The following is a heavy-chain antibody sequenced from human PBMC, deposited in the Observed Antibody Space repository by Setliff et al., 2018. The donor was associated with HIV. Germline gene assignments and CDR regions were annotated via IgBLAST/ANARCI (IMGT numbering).Heavy chain of an antibody. J-gene: IGHJ4*02. CDR3: ARDDRHSGSYYDY. Sequence: ASVKVSCKASGYTFTNYGITWVRQAPGHGLEWMGWLASYNDDANYAQNLQGRVTMTTDKSTSTAYMELRSLRSDDTAVYYCARDDRHSGSYYDYWGQGTLVTVSS. CDR1: GYTFTNYG. CDR2: LASYNDDA. V-gene: IGHV1-18*01. D-gene: IGHD1-26*01.